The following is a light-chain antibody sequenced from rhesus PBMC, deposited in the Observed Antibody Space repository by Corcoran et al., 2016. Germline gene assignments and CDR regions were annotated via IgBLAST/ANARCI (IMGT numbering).Light chain of an antibody. J-gene: IGKJ4*01. CDR3: LKHNTCPLS. CDR2: AAS. V-gene: IGKV1-28*03. CDR1: LDIGSF. Sequence: DIQMTQSPTSLSASVGDTVTITFRASLDIGSFLNWFQQKPGTAPNPLISAASRLEGGVRSRFSGSGAGTYFSLSISSLQPEDFAVYYCLKHNTCPLSFGGGTKVEL.